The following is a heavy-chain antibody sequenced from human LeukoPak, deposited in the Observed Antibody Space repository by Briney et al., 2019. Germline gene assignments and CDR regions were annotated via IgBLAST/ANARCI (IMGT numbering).Heavy chain of an antibody. Sequence: PGGSLRLSCAASGFTFRSYGMHWVRQAPGKGLEWVAVISHDGSNQFYADSVKGRFTISRDNSKNTLHLQMNSLRGEDTAVYYCARDRSSSWSFDYWGQGTLVTVSS. D-gene: IGHD6-13*01. CDR2: ISHDGSNQ. CDR3: ARDRSSSWSFDY. J-gene: IGHJ4*02. CDR1: GFTFRSYG. V-gene: IGHV3-30*03.